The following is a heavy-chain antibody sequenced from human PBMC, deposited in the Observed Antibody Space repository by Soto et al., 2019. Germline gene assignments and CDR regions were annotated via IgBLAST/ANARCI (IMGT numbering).Heavy chain of an antibody. J-gene: IGHJ4*02. D-gene: IGHD6-13*01. Sequence: QEQLVESGGGLVKPGGSLRLSCAASGFIFSDYYMIWIRQAPGKGLEWVSYISPSGTTIYYADSVKGRFTISRDNAKNSLYLQVNSLRAEDTDVYYCARGGQVRAGYFDFWGQGTLVTVSS. CDR2: ISPSGTTI. CDR1: GFIFSDYY. CDR3: ARGGQVRAGYFDF. V-gene: IGHV3-11*01.